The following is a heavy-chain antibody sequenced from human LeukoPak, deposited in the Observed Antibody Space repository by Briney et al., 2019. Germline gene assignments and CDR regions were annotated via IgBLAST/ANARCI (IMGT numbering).Heavy chain of an antibody. CDR1: GYTFTSYY. J-gene: IGHJ5*02. V-gene: IGHV1-46*01. CDR3: ARDRIIGGSSGRWFDP. D-gene: IGHD1-20*01. Sequence: GASVKVSCKASGYTFTSYYMHRVRQAPGQGLEWMGIINPSGGSTSYAQKFQGRVTMTRDTSTSTVFMELSSLRSEDTAVYYCARDRIIGGSSGRWFDPWGQGTLVTVSS. CDR2: INPSGGST.